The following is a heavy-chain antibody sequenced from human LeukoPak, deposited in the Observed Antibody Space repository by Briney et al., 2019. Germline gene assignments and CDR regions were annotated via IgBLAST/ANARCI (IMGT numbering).Heavy chain of an antibody. J-gene: IGHJ4*02. Sequence: GGSLRLSCAASGFTFSSYAMNWVRQAPGKGLEWVSTIGGSADRTYFAGSVKGRFTISRDNSNNTMYLQMNSLRAEDTAVYYCAKNAGGSCFLSIAYWGQGTLVTVSS. CDR3: AKNAGGSCFLSIAY. CDR2: IGGSADRT. CDR1: GFTFSSYA. D-gene: IGHD2-15*01. V-gene: IGHV3-23*01.